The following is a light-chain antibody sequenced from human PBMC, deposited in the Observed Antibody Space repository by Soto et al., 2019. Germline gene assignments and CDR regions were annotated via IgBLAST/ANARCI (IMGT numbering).Light chain of an antibody. CDR3: QQYNSWPRT. V-gene: IGKV3-15*01. J-gene: IGKJ1*01. CDR1: QSVSSN. Sequence: EIVMTQSPATLSVSPGESATLSCRASQSVSSNLAWYQQKPGQAPRLLVYGASTRATGVPARFSGSGSGTEFTLIISSLQSEDFAVYYCQQYNSWPRTFGQGTKV. CDR2: GAS.